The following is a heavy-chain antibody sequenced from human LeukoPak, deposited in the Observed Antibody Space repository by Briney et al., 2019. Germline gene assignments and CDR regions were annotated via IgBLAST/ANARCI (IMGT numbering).Heavy chain of an antibody. Sequence: PGGSLRLSCAASGFSFSSYSMNWVRQAPGKGLEWVSSISSSSTYIYYADSVKGRFTISRDNAKNSLYLQMNSLRAEDTAVYYCARAPEYYYMDVWGKGTTVTVSS. CDR1: GFSFSSYS. CDR2: ISSSSTYI. J-gene: IGHJ6*03. CDR3: ARAPEYYYMDV. V-gene: IGHV3-21*01.